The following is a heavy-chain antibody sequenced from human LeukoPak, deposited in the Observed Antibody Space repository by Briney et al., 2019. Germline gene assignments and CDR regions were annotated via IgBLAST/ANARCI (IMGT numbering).Heavy chain of an antibody. J-gene: IGHJ3*02. Sequence: SETLSLTCAVYGGSFSGYYWSWIRQPPGKGLEWIGEINHSGSTNYNPSLKSRVTISVDTSKNQFSLKLSSVTAVDTAVYYCARGRAVVVPAAKTKGAFDIWGQGTMVTVSS. CDR2: INHSGST. CDR3: ARGRAVVVPAAKTKGAFDI. CDR1: GGSFSGYY. D-gene: IGHD2-2*01. V-gene: IGHV4-34*01.